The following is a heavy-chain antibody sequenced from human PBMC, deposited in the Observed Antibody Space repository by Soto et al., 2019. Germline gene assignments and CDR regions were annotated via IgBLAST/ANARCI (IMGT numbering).Heavy chain of an antibody. V-gene: IGHV3-23*01. D-gene: IGHD2-15*01. CDR2: ISGSGGST. J-gene: IGHJ4*02. CDR3: AKGSGYCSGGSCYSPYYYFDY. CDR1: GFTFSSYA. Sequence: GGSLRLSCAASGFTFSSYAMSWVRQAPGKGLEWVSAISGSGGSTYYADSVKGRFTISRDNSKNTLYLQMNSLRAEDTAVYYCAKGSGYCSGGSCYSPYYYFDYWGQGTLVTVSS.